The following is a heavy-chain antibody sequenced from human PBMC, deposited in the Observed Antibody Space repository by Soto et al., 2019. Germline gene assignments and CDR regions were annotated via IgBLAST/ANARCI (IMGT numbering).Heavy chain of an antibody. Sequence: QVQLVESGGGVVQPGRSLRLSCAASGFTFSSYAMHWVRQAPGKGLEWVAVISYDGSNKYYADSVKGRFTISRDNSENRLYLQMNSMRAEDTAVYYCARERLGYCSGGSCYSGWSQLDYWGQGTLVTVSS. CDR3: ARERLGYCSGGSCYSGWSQLDY. CDR2: ISYDGSNK. V-gene: IGHV3-30-3*01. D-gene: IGHD2-15*01. J-gene: IGHJ4*02. CDR1: GFTFSSYA.